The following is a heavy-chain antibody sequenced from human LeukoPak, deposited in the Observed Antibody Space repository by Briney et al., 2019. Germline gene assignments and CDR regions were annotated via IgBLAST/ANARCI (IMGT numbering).Heavy chain of an antibody. CDR2: IIPIFGTA. CDR3: ARDNDLRDPPHFDY. CDR1: GGTFSNYA. V-gene: IGHV1-69*06. Sequence: GASVKVSCKASGGTFSNYAISWVRQAPGQGLEWMGGIIPIFGTANYAQKFRGRVTITADKSTRTAYMELSSLRSEGTAVYYCARDNDLRDPPHFDYWGQGTLVTVSS. J-gene: IGHJ4*02. D-gene: IGHD3/OR15-3a*01.